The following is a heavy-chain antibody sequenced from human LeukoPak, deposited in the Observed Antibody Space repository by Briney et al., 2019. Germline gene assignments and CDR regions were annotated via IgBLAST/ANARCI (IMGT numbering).Heavy chain of an antibody. V-gene: IGHV3-30*18. CDR1: GFTFSTYA. CDR3: AKDIRNDRFGGPGKY. J-gene: IGHJ4*02. CDR2: ISYDGSDK. Sequence: PGRSLRLSCVVSGFTFSTYAMHWVRQAPGKGLEWVAIISYDGSDKYYADSVKGRFTISRDNSKNTLYLQMNSLRAEDTAVYYCAKDIRNDRFGGPGKYRGQGTLVTVSS. D-gene: IGHD3-10*01.